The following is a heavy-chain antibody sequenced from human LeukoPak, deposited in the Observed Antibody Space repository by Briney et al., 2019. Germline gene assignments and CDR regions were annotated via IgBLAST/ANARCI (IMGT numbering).Heavy chain of an antibody. CDR1: GYSFTTYW. CDR2: IYPGDSDT. V-gene: IGHV5-51*01. D-gene: IGHD6-25*01. Sequence: PGESLKISCKGSGYSFTTYWIGWVRQMPGKGLEWMGIIYPGDSDTRYSPSFRGQVTISADKSISTAYLQWSSLKASDTAIYYCARLGPSGNFYAGCDYWGQGTLVTVSS. CDR3: ARLGPSGNFYAGCDY. J-gene: IGHJ4*02.